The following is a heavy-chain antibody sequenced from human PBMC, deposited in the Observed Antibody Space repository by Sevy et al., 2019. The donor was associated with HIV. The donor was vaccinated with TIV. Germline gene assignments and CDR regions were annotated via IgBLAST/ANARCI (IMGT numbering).Heavy chain of an antibody. CDR1: GFSFRMYW. J-gene: IGHJ2*01. V-gene: IGHV3-7*01. CDR3: GSGLLRYFDL. CDR2: IKQDGSEK. D-gene: IGHD3-10*01. Sequence: GGSLRLSCAASGFSFRMYWLSWVRQAPGKGLERVANIKQDGSEKSYVDSVKGRFTISRDNAKNPLYLQMNSLRAEDTAVYYCGSGLLRYFDLWGRGTLVTVSS.